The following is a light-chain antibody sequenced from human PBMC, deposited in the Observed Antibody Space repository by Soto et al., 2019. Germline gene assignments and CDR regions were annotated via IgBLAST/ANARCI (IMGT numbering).Light chain of an antibody. J-gene: IGKJ1*01. CDR3: QQYGSSPKT. CDR2: GAS. Sequence: ELVLTQSPGTLSLSPGERATLSCRASPSVSSSYLAWYQQKPGQAPRLLIYGASSRATGIPDRFSGSGSGTDFTLTISRLEPEDFAVYYCQQYGSSPKTFGQGTKVDIK. V-gene: IGKV3-20*01. CDR1: PSVSSSY.